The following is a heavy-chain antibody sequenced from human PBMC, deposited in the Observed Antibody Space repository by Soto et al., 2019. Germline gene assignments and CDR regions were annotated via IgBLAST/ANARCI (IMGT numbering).Heavy chain of an antibody. CDR1: GYTFTNYG. D-gene: IGHD3-10*01. J-gene: IGHJ5*02. V-gene: IGHV1-18*01. Sequence: QVQLVQSGGEVKKPGASVKVSCKASGYTFTNYGISWVRQAPGQGLEWMGWINVYNGNTKYAQKVQGRVSINTETCASTAYMELKSLRYEDTAVYYCARGVGSGSYYNQYNWFDPWGQGTLGTVSS. CDR2: INVYNGNT. CDR3: ARGVGSGSYYNQYNWFDP.